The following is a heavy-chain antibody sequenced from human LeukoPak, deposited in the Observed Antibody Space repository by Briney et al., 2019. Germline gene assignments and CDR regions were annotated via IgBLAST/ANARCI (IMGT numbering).Heavy chain of an antibody. Sequence: GGSLRLSCAASAFTVRTSYMTWVRQAPGKGLEWVSAISGSGGSTYYADSVKGRFTISRDNSKNTLYLQMNSLRDEDTAVYYCAKFEFGFWGQGTLVTVSS. V-gene: IGHV3-23*01. J-gene: IGHJ4*02. CDR3: AKFEFGF. CDR1: AFTVRTSY. CDR2: ISGSGGST. D-gene: IGHD3-16*01.